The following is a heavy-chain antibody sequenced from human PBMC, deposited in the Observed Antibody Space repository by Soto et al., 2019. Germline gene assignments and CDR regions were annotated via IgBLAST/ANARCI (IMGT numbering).Heavy chain of an antibody. V-gene: IGHV4-34*01. D-gene: IGHD6-19*01. CDR2: INQSGST. Sequence: PSETLSLTCAVYGGNFGGSYWNWIRQPPGKGLEWIGEINQSGSTNYNPSLKSRVTISVDTSKNQFSLKLSSVTAADSAVYYCARVVGSSGWYYGSFDIWGPGTMVTVSS. J-gene: IGHJ3*02. CDR3: ARVVGSSGWYYGSFDI. CDR1: GGNFGGSY.